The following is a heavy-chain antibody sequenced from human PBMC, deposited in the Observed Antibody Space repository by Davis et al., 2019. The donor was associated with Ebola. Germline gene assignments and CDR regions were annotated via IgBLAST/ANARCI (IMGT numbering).Heavy chain of an antibody. V-gene: IGHV4-34*01. CDR2: INHSGST. J-gene: IGHJ4*02. CDR3: ARRYYGSGSYYGPYYFDY. Sequence: MPGGSLRLSCAVYGGSFSGYYWSWIRQPPGKGLEWIGEINHSGSTYYNPSLKSRVTISVDTSKNQFSLKLSSVTAADTAVYYCARRYYGSGSYYGPYYFDYWGQGTLVTVSS. D-gene: IGHD3-10*01. CDR1: GGSFSGYY.